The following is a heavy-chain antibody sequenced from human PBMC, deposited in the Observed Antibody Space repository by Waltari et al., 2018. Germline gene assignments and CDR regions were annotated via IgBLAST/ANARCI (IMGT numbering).Heavy chain of an antibody. CDR1: GFTFSSNW. V-gene: IGHV3-7*01. Sequence: EVQLVESGGGLVQPGGSLRLSCAASGFTFSSNWISWVRQAPGKGLEWVANIKQDGSEKYYVDSVKGRFTISRDNAKNSLYLQMNSLRAEDTAVYYCARDSGYVDIATRGQGTLVTVSS. CDR3: ARDSGYVDIAT. D-gene: IGHD5-12*01. J-gene: IGHJ4*02. CDR2: IKQDGSEK.